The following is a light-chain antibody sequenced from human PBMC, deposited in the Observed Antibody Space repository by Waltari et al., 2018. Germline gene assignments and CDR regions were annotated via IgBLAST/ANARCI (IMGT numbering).Light chain of an antibody. Sequence: QSALTQPRSVSGSPGQSVTFACTGTTIGGDVYDYVSWYQQHPDKPPKLILYDGTKRSSGVPDRFSGSKSGNTASLTISGLQPEDEANYYCLSYTRNDWVFGGGTKLTVL. CDR2: DGT. CDR3: LSYTRNDWV. CDR1: TIGGDVYDY. V-gene: IGLV2-11*01. J-gene: IGLJ3*02.